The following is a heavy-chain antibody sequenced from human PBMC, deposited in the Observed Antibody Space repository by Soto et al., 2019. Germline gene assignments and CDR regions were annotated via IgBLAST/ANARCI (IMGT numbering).Heavy chain of an antibody. D-gene: IGHD3-22*01. CDR2: ISSSSSTI. Sequence: GXLRLSCAASGCTFTSYSMNWVRQTPWKGLEWGSYISSSSSTIYYADSVKGRFTISRDNAKNSLYLQINSLRDEDTAVYYCARYDCSGYIFIDHSGQGTQVTVSS. J-gene: IGHJ4*02. CDR1: GCTFTSYS. V-gene: IGHV3-48*02. CDR3: ARYDCSGYIFIDH.